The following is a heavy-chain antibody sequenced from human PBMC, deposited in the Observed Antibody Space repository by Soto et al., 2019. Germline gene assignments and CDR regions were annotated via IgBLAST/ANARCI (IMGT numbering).Heavy chain of an antibody. D-gene: IGHD1-1*01. V-gene: IGHV3-33*06. CDR3: AKDRSRTLEGMDV. CDR1: GFSFSTYG. Sequence: PGGSLRLSCAASGFSFSTYGFHWVRQAPGKGLEWVAVIWYDGSDKYYADSVKGRFTISRDNSKNTLYLQMNSLRAEDTALYYCAKDRSRTLEGMDVWGQGTTVTVSS. CDR2: IWYDGSDK. J-gene: IGHJ6*02.